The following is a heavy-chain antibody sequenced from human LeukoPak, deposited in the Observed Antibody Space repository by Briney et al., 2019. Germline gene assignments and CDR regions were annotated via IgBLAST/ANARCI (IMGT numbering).Heavy chain of an antibody. J-gene: IGHJ4*02. Sequence: GGSLRLSCAASGFTFSDYYMSWIRQAPGKGLEWVSYISSSGTTIYYADSVKGRFTISRDNAKNSLYLQMNSLRAEDTAVYYCARVQYYYGSSSRTSSLDYWGQGTLVTVSS. CDR3: ARVQYYYGSSSRTSSLDY. D-gene: IGHD3-10*01. CDR2: ISSSGTTI. V-gene: IGHV3-11*04. CDR1: GFTFSDYY.